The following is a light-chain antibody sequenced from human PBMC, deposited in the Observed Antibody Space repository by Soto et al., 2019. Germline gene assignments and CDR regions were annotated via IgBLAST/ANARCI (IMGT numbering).Light chain of an antibody. CDR3: HPYNSYFQT. Sequence: DIQMTQSPSTLSASVGDRVTITCRASQSISSWLAWYQQKPGKAPKLLIYKASSLESGVPSRFSGSGSGTEFTLTISSLQPDDFATYYSHPYNSYFQTFGQGTKV. V-gene: IGKV1-5*03. CDR2: KAS. CDR1: QSISSW. J-gene: IGKJ1*01.